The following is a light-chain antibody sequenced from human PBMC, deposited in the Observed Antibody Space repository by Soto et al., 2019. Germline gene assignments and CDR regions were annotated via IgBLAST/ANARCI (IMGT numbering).Light chain of an antibody. V-gene: IGLV2-23*02. J-gene: IGLJ1*01. Sequence: ASGSRAHVQWSTISCTGTSSEVGSYNLVSWYQQHPGKAPKLMIYEVSKRPSGVSNRFSGSKSGNTASLTISGLQAEDEADYYCCSYAGSSPFVFGTGTKVTVL. CDR2: EVS. CDR1: SSEVGSYNL. CDR3: CSYAGSSPFV.